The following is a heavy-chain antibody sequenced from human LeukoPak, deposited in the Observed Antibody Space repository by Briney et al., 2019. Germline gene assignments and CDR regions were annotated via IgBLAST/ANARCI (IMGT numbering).Heavy chain of an antibody. V-gene: IGHV4-59*01. D-gene: IGHD6-13*01. CDR1: GGSISSYY. CDR2: IYYSGST. CDR3: ARGGSSWYGPLGYYGMDV. Sequence: PSETLSLTCTVSGGSISSYYWSWIRQPPGKGLEWIGYIYYSGSTNYNPSLKSRVTISVDTSKNQFSLKLSSVTAADTAVYYCARGGSSWYGPLGYYGMDVWGQGTTVTVS. J-gene: IGHJ6*02.